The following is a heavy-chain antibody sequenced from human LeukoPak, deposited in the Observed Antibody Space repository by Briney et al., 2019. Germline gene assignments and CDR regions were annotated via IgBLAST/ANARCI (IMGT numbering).Heavy chain of an antibody. D-gene: IGHD3-10*01. Sequence: RGSLRLSCAASGFTFDDYGMSWVRQAPGKGLEWVSGINWNGGSTGYADSVKGRFTISRDNAKNSLYLQMNSLRAEDTALYYCARDGYYYGSGRQYYFDYWGQGTLVTVSS. J-gene: IGHJ4*02. CDR1: GFTFDDYG. CDR2: INWNGGST. V-gene: IGHV3-20*04. CDR3: ARDGYYYGSGRQYYFDY.